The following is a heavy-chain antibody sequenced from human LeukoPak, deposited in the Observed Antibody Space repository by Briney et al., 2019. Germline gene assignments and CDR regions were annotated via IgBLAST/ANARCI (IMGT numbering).Heavy chain of an antibody. J-gene: IGHJ6*03. CDR3: AKDATAVVGTVYMDV. CDR2: ISNLGDII. Sequence: GGSLRLSCAASGFTFSIYEMNWVRQAPGKGLEWISHISNLGDIIHYADSVEGRFTISRDNAKNSLYLQMDSLRAEDTAVYYCAKDATAVVGTVYMDVWGKGTTVTISS. V-gene: IGHV3-48*03. CDR1: GFTFSIYE. D-gene: IGHD6-13*01.